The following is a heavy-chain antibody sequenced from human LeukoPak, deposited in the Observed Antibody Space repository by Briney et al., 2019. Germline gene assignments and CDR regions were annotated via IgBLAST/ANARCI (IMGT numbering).Heavy chain of an antibody. CDR2: IYYSGST. J-gene: IGHJ4*02. D-gene: IGHD2-21*02. CDR1: GGSISSGDYY. V-gene: IGHV4-30-4*01. CDR3: AREGGGDSTLDY. Sequence: SETLSLTCTVSGGSISSGDYYRSWIRQPPGKGLEWIGYIYYSGSTYYNPSLKSRVTISVDTSKNQFSLKLSSVTAADTAVYYCAREGGGDSTLDYWGQGTLVTVSS.